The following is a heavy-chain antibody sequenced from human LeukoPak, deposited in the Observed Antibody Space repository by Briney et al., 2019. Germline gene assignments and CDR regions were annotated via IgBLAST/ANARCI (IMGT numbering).Heavy chain of an antibody. CDR1: GYTFTSYD. J-gene: IGHJ3*02. D-gene: IGHD3-22*01. V-gene: IGHV1-8*01. CDR3: ARDTYYYDSSGYPDNAFDI. CDR2: MNSNSGNT. Sequence: ASVKVSCKASGYTFTSYDINWVRQATGQGLEWMGWMNSNSGNTGYAQKFQGRVTTTRNTSISTAYMELSSLRSEDTAVYYCARDTYYYDSSGYPDNAFDIWGQGTMVTVSS.